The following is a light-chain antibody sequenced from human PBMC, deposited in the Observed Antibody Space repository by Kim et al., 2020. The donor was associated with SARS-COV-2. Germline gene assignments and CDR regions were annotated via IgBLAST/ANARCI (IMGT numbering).Light chain of an antibody. CDR2: QHT. Sequence: VYPGQTGSTTCAGSKLGDKYAYWYQKKPGQSPVLVIYQHTKRPSGISQRFSGSSSGNTATLTISRAQTMDEADYYCQAWDSSTAVFGGGTQLTVL. CDR1: KLGDKY. J-gene: IGLJ3*02. V-gene: IGLV3-1*01. CDR3: QAWDSSTAV.